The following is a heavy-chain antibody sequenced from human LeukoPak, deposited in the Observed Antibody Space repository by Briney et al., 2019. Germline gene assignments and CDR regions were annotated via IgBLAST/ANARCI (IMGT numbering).Heavy chain of an antibody. J-gene: IGHJ6*03. Sequence: KPSETLSLTCTVSGGSISSHYWSWIRQPPGKGLEWIGYIYYSGSTNYNPSLKTGVTISVDTSKNQFSLKLSSVTAADTAVYYCARSPYYDILTGYYYYYYYMDVWGKGTTVTVSS. V-gene: IGHV4-59*11. D-gene: IGHD3-9*01. CDR3: ARSPYYDILTGYYYYYYYMDV. CDR1: GGSISSHY. CDR2: IYYSGST.